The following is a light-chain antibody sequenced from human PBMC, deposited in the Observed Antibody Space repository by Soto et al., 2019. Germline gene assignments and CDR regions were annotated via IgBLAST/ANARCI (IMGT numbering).Light chain of an antibody. CDR3: HQYNNWLIT. J-gene: IGKJ5*01. CDR2: GAS. Sequence: EIVMTQSPATLSVSPGERATLSCRASQSVSGNLAWYQQKPGQAPRLLIYGASTRATGIPARFSGSGSGTEFTLTISSLQSEDFAVYYCHQYNNWLITFGQGTRLEIK. CDR1: QSVSGN. V-gene: IGKV3-15*01.